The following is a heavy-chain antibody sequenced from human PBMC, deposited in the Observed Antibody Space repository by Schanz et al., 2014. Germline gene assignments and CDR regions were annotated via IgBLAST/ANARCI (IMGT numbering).Heavy chain of an antibody. CDR3: AKDLPSDYYIAY. CDR1: GFTFSSYG. V-gene: IGHV3-30*02. CDR2: IWYDGNNK. J-gene: IGHJ4*02. Sequence: QVQLVESGGGVVQPGGSLRLSCAASGFTFSSYGMHWVRQAPGKGLEWVAVIWYDGNNKFYADSVKGRFIISRDNSKNTLDLQMNSLRAEDTAVYYCAKDLPSDYYIAYWGQGTLVTVSS. D-gene: IGHD3-22*01.